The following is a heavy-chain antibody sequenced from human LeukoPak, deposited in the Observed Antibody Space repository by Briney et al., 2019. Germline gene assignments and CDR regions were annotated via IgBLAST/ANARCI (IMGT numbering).Heavy chain of an antibody. Sequence: SSETLSLTGTVSGDSINSYYWSWIRQPPGKGLEWIGYIYYSGRTNYNPSLKSRLTISVDTSKNQFSLKLTSVTAADTAVYYCARVYYSNSYDYWYFDLWGRGTLVTVSS. V-gene: IGHV4-59*01. D-gene: IGHD6-13*01. CDR2: IYYSGRT. CDR3: ARVYYSNSYDYWYFDL. J-gene: IGHJ2*01. CDR1: GDSINSYY.